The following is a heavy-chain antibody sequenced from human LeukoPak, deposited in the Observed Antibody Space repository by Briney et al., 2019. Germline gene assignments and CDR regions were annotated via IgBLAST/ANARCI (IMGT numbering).Heavy chain of an antibody. D-gene: IGHD3-22*01. CDR2: ISGSGGST. CDR1: GFTFSSYA. V-gene: IGHV3-23*01. CDR3: ARDPPYYYDSSGYFGAFDI. J-gene: IGHJ3*02. Sequence: GGSLRLSCAASGFTFSSYAMGWVRQAPGKGLEWVSGISGSGGSTYYADSVKGRFTISRDNSKNTLYLQMNSLRAEDTAVYYCARDPPYYYDSSGYFGAFDIWGQGTMVTVSS.